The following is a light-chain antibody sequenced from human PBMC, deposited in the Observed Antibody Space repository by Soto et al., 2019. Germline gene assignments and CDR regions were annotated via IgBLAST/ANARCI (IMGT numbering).Light chain of an antibody. J-gene: IGKJ1*01. CDR2: DAT. V-gene: IGKV1-5*01. CDR1: QDINRW. Sequence: DIQVTQSPSTLSASVGDRVTITCRASQDINRWLAWYQQKAGKAPKLLICDATTLESGAPSRFSGSGGGRDFTLTISSLQPDDFGTYYCQQYSSYRTFGPGTKVDIK. CDR3: QQYSSYRT.